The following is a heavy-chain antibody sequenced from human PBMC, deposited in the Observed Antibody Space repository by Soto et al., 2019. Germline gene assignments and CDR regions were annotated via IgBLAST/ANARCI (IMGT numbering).Heavy chain of an antibody. J-gene: IGHJ4*02. CDR1: GGSISSYY. CDR3: GGLWGWFGDY. V-gene: IGHV4-59*08. D-gene: IGHD3-10*01. CDR2: IYYSGST. Sequence: QVQLQESGPGLVKPSETLSLTCTVSGGSISSYYWSWIRQPPGKGLEWIGYIYYSGSTNYNPSLKGWVNLTVDPAQNQFSLKLGSGTRADPAGDYRGGLWGWFGDYWGPGNPVHR.